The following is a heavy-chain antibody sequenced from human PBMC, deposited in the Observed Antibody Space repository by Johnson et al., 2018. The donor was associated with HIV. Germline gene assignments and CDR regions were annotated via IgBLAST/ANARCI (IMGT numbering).Heavy chain of an antibody. V-gene: IGHV3-7*05. Sequence: VQLVESGGGLVKPGGSLRLSCAASGFTFSNAWMNWVRQAPGKGLEWVATIKGDGSEKYHVDSVRGRFTISRDNAKNSLYLQMDSLRAEDTAIYYCARHIARGASDIWGQGTMVTVSS. CDR3: ARHIARGASDI. CDR1: GFTFSNAW. J-gene: IGHJ3*02. CDR2: IKGDGSEK. D-gene: IGHD3-10*01.